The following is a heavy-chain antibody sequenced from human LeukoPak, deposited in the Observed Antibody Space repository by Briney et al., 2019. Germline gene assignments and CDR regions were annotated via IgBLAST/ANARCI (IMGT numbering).Heavy chain of an antibody. CDR3: AKAGRIAVAGIGDY. V-gene: IGHV3-23*01. CDR1: GFTFSSYA. J-gene: IGHJ4*02. Sequence: GGSLRLSCAASGFTFSSYAMSWVRQAPGKGLEWVSAISGSGGSTYYADSVKGRFTISRDNSKNTLHLQMNSLRAEDTAVYYCAKAGRIAVAGIGDYWGQGTLVTVSS. CDR2: ISGSGGST. D-gene: IGHD6-19*01.